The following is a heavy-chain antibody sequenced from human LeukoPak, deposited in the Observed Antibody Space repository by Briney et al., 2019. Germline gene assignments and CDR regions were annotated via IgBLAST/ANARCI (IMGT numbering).Heavy chain of an antibody. CDR1: GDSVSSNSAA. V-gene: IGHV6-1*01. Sequence: SQTLSLTCAISGDSVSSNSAAWNWIRQSPSRGLEWLERTYYRSKWYNDYAVSVKSRITINPDTSKNQFSLQLNSVTPEDTAVYYCARGYCSGGSCYYYYGMDVWGQGTTVTVSS. D-gene: IGHD2-15*01. J-gene: IGHJ6*02. CDR2: TYYRSKWYN. CDR3: ARGYCSGGSCYYYYGMDV.